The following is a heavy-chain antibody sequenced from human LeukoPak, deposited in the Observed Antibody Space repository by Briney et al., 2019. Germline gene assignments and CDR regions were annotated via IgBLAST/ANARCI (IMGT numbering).Heavy chain of an antibody. V-gene: IGHV3-11*04. CDR3: ARAGGCSSTSCYRHIYYMDV. Sequence: NPGGSLRLSCAASGFTFSDYYMSWIRQAPGKGLEWVSYISSSGSTIYYADSVKGRFTISRDNAKNSLYLQMNSLRAEDTAVYYCARAGGCSSTSCYRHIYYMDVWGKGTTVTVSS. CDR2: ISSSGSTI. D-gene: IGHD2-2*01. J-gene: IGHJ6*03. CDR1: GFTFSDYY.